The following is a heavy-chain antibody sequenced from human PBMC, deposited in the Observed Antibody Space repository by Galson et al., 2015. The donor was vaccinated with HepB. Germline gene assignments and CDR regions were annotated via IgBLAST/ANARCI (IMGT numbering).Heavy chain of an antibody. V-gene: IGHV3-43*01. J-gene: IGHJ5*02. CDR3: VKDINSAWGPGLDP. CDR2: ISWDGSST. D-gene: IGHD3-16*01. Sequence: SLRLSCAASGFIFDDYTMHWVRQAPGKGLEWVSHISWDGSSTSYADSVRGRFSISRDNTKNALYLQMSGLRTDDTAFYYCVKDINSAWGPGLDPWGQGVLVTVSS. CDR1: GFIFDDYT.